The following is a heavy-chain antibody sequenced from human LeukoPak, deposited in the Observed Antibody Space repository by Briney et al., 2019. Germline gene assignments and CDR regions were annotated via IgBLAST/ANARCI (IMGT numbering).Heavy chain of an antibody. D-gene: IGHD2-21*02. V-gene: IGHV3-30*18. J-gene: IGHJ5*02. CDR2: ISYDGSNK. CDR3: AKDVGGDDRAEIDT. CDR1: GFIFNSYR. Sequence: GGSLRLSCAASGFIFNSYRMHGVREAPGKGLEGVAVISYDGSNKYYADSVKGRFTIARDNSKNTLYLKMNSLRAEDTAVYYCAKDVGGDDRAEIDTWGQGTLVTVSS.